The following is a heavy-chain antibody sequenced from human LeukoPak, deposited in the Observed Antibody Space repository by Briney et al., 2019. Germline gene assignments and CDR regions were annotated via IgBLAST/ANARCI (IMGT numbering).Heavy chain of an antibody. D-gene: IGHD3-9*01. CDR1: GGSFSGYY. CDR2: MYYSGST. CDR3: ARSRAGYFDWLFRTDAFDI. V-gene: IGHV4-34*01. Sequence: SETLSLTCAVYGGSFSGYYWSWIRQPPGRGLEWIGSMYYSGSTYYNPSLKSRVIISLDTSKNQFSLKLSSVTAADTAVYYCARSRAGYFDWLFRTDAFDIWGQGTMVTVSS. J-gene: IGHJ3*02.